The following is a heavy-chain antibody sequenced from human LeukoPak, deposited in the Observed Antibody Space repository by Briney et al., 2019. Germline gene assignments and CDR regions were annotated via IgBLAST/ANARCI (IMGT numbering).Heavy chain of an antibody. V-gene: IGHV3-53*01. CDR2: IYSGGGT. J-gene: IGHJ3*02. CDR1: GFTVSSKH. Sequence: GGSLRLSCAASGFTVSSKHMSWVRQAPGKGLEWVSIIYSGGGTYYADSVKGRFTISRDNSKNTLSLQMNSLRAEDTAVYYCARGRGASPRDDGFDNWGQGTMVIVSS. CDR3: ARGRGASPRDDGFDN.